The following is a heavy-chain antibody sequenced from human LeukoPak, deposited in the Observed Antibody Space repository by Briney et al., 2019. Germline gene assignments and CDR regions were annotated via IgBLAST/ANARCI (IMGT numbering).Heavy chain of an antibody. V-gene: IGHV4-59*08. CDR2: IYYSGST. CDR1: GGSISSYY. Sequence: SETLSLTCTVSGGSISSYYWSWIRQPPGKGLEWIGYIYYSGSTYYNPSLKSRVTISVDTSKNQFSLKLSSVTAADTAVYYCARYTVGYFDYWGQGTLVTVSS. J-gene: IGHJ4*02. D-gene: IGHD2-2*02. CDR3: ARYTVGYFDY.